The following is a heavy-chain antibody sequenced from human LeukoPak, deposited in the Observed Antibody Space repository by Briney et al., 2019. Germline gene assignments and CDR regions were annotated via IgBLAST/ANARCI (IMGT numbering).Heavy chain of an antibody. J-gene: IGHJ4*02. CDR2: ISAYNGNT. Sequence: ASVKVSCKASGYTFTSYGISWVRQAPGQGLEWMGWISAYNGNTNYAQKLQGRVTMTTDTSTSTAYMELRSLRSDDTAVYYCARDLLRSTVVIYASHPAVYWGQGTLVTVSS. CDR3: ARDLLRSTVVIYASHPAVY. V-gene: IGHV1-18*01. D-gene: IGHD4-23*01. CDR1: GYTFTSYG.